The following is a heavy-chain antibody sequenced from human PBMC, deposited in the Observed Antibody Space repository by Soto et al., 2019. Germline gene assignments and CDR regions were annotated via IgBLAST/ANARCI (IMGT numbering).Heavy chain of an antibody. Sequence: ASVKVSCKASGNTFTSYSVYWVRQAPGQGLEWMGWINAGNGNTRYSQKFQDRVTITRDTSASTVYMELSSLRADDTAVYYCAKDRGSSLYHWFDPWGQGTLVTVSS. CDR3: AKDRGSSLYHWFDP. D-gene: IGHD6-13*01. CDR1: GNTFTSYS. CDR2: INAGNGNT. V-gene: IGHV1-3*01. J-gene: IGHJ5*02.